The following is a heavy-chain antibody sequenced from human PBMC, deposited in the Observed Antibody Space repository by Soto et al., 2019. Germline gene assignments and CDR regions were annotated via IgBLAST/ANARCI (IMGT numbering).Heavy chain of an antibody. CDR1: GYTFTSYG. CDR3: ARDWEAAGPFDY. J-gene: IGHJ4*02. D-gene: IGHD6-13*01. Sequence: ASVKVSCKASGYTFTSYGISWVRQAPRQGLEWMGWISAYNGNTNYAQKLQGRVTMTTDTSTSTAYMELRSLRSDDTAVYYCARDWEAAGPFDYWGKGTLVTVSS. CDR2: ISAYNGNT. V-gene: IGHV1-18*01.